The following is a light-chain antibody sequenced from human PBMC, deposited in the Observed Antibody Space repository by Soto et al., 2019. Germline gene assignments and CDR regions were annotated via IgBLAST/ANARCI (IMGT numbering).Light chain of an antibody. J-gene: IGKJ1*01. V-gene: IGKV1D-12*01. CDR1: QAISTW. Sequence: IQMTQSPSSVSASVGDRVTITCRASQAISTWLAWYQQNPGKAPKLLIYSASNLQTGVPSRFSGRGSGTDLTLAISSLQPEDFATYYCQQANSFPRTFRQGTNVEI. CDR3: QQANSFPRT. CDR2: SAS.